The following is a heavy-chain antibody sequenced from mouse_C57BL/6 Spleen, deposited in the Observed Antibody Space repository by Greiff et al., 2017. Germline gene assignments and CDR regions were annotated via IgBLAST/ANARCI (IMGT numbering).Heavy chain of an antibody. D-gene: IGHD1-1*01. CDR1: GYAFSSYW. V-gene: IGHV1-80*01. Sequence: VQLVESGAELVKPGASVKISCKASGYAFSSYWMNWVKQRPGKGLEWIGQIYPGDGDTNYNGKFKGKATLTADKSSSTAYMELRSLTSEDSAVYFCARSPITTVVATCDYWGQGTTLTVSS. J-gene: IGHJ2*01. CDR3: ARSPITTVVATCDY. CDR2: IYPGDGDT.